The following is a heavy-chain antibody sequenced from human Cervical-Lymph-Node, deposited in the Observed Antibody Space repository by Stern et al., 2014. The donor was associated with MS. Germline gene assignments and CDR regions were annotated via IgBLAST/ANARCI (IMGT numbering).Heavy chain of an antibody. CDR2: VDPEDGQT. D-gene: IGHD3-10*01. Sequence: EVQLVQSGAEMRTPGATVKISCKTYGYTFTDYYIHWVRQAPGKGLEWVGLVDPEDGQTRYVDHLQGRVTITADLSTDTAYLEMTSLKPDDTAVYFCTRGADGHKSGAFDIWVQGTMVTVSA. CDR3: TRGADGHKSGAFDI. V-gene: IGHV1-69-2*01. CDR1: GYTFTDYY. J-gene: IGHJ3*02.